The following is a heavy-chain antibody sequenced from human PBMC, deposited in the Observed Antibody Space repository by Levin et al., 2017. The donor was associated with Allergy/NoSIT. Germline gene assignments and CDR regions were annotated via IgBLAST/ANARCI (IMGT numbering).Heavy chain of an antibody. D-gene: IGHD3-10*01. CDR2: INHSGST. V-gene: IGHV4-34*01. J-gene: IGHJ4*02. CDR3: ARGMKLVRGAHTPPHDY. Sequence: PSQTLSLTCAVYGGSFSGYYWSWIRQPPGKGLEWIGEINHSGSTNYNPSLKSRVTISVDTSKNQFSLKLSSVTAADTAVYYCARGMKLVRGAHTPPHDYWGQGTLVTVSS. CDR1: GGSFSGYY.